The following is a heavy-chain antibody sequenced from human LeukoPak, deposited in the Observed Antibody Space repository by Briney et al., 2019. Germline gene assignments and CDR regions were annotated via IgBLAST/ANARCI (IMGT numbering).Heavy chain of an antibody. J-gene: IGHJ3*02. D-gene: IGHD6-13*01. CDR1: GFTFSSYS. Sequence: GGSLRLSCAASGFTFSSYSMNWVRQAPGKGLEWVSSISSSSSYIYYADSVKGRFTISRDNAKNSLYLRMNSLRAEDTAVYYCARDSSSWGEATYAFDIWGQGTMVTVSS. CDR3: ARDSSSWGEATYAFDI. CDR2: ISSSSSYI. V-gene: IGHV3-21*01.